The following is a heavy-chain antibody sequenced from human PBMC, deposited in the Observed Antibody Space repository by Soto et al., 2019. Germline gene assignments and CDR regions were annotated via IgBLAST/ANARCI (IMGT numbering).Heavy chain of an antibody. Sequence: RGESLKISCKGSGYSFNSNWIGWVRQMPGKGLERMGIIYPGDSDTRYSPSFQGQVTISADKSITTAYLQWSSLRASDSAMYYCARLFDTSGWYDYWGQGTLVTVSS. CDR3: ARLFDTSGWYDY. CDR2: IYPGDSDT. D-gene: IGHD6-19*01. J-gene: IGHJ4*02. CDR1: GYSFNSNW. V-gene: IGHV5-51*01.